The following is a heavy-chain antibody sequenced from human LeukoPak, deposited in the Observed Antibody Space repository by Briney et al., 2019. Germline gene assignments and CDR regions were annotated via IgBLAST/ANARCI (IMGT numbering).Heavy chain of an antibody. V-gene: IGHV3-23*01. CDR3: AKDFGSGMDNWFDP. J-gene: IGHJ5*02. CDR2: ISGSGGST. D-gene: IGHD3-10*01. Sequence: GGFLRLSCAASGFTFSSYAMSWVRQAPGKGLEWVSAISGSGGSTYYADSVKGRFTISRDNSKNTLYLQMNSLRAEDTAVYYCAKDFGSGMDNWFDPWGQGTLVTVSS. CDR1: GFTFSSYA.